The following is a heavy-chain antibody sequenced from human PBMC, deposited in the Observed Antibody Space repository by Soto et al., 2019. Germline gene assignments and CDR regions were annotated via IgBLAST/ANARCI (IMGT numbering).Heavy chain of an antibody. J-gene: IGHJ4*02. D-gene: IGHD3-10*01. V-gene: IGHV1-18*04. Sequence: QVQLVQSGAEVKKPGASVNISCKASGYTFTNYGVSWVRQAPGQGLEWMGWISAYSGLTHYPQHLQGRVTMNTDTSTTTAYLELGSLTSDDTAVYYCARRTPYASGSDFAGDFWGQGTLITVSS. CDR3: ARRTPYASGSDFAGDF. CDR1: GYTFTNYG. CDR2: ISAYSGLT.